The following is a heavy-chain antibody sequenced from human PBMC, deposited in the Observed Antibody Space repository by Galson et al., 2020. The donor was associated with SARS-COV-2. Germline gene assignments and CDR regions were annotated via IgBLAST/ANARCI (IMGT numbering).Heavy chain of an antibody. CDR2: ISSSSSYI. D-gene: IGHD3-16*02. CDR3: ARDYDYVWGSYRYTFDY. CDR1: GFTFSSYS. J-gene: IGHJ4*02. Sequence: GESLKISCAASGFTFSSYSMNWVRQAPGKGLEWVSSISSSSSYIYYADSVKGRFTISRDNAKNSLYLQMNSLRAEDTAVYYCARDYDYVWGSYRYTFDYWGQGTLVTVSS. V-gene: IGHV3-21*01.